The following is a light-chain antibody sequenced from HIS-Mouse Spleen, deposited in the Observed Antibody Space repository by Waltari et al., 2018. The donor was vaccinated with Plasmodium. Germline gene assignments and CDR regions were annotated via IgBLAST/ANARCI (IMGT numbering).Light chain of an antibody. V-gene: IGKV1-9*01. CDR2: AAS. Sequence: DLQLTQSPSFLSASVGDRVPITCRASQGISSYLAWYQQKPGKAPKLLIYAASTLQSGVPSSFSGSGSGTEFTLTISSLQPEDFATYYCQQLNSYPLTFGGGTKVEIK. CDR1: QGISSY. CDR3: QQLNSYPLT. J-gene: IGKJ4*01.